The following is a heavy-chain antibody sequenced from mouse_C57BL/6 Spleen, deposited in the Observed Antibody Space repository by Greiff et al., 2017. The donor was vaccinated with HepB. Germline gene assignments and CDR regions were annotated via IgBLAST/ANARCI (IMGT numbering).Heavy chain of an antibody. CDR2: IRLKSDNYAT. D-gene: IGHD3-2*02. V-gene: IGHV6-3*01. CDR3: TAQATSFAY. CDR1: GFTFSNYW. J-gene: IGHJ3*01. Sequence: EVMLVESGGGLVQPGGSMKLSCVASGFTFSNYWMNWVRQSPEKGLEWVAQIRLKSDNYATHYAESVKGRFTISRDDSKSSVYLQMNNLRAEDTGIYYCTAQATSFAYWGQGTLVTVSA.